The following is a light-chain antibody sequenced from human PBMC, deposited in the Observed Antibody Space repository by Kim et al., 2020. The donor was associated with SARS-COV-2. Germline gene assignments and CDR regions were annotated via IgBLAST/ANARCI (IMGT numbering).Light chain of an antibody. CDR1: QDIGNY. V-gene: IGKV1-17*01. CDR2: GAS. CDR3: LQHRTYPLT. J-gene: IGKJ5*01. Sequence: ASVGDRVTITCRASQDIGNYLGWYQQNPGRAPKRLIYGASNLQSGVPSRFSGSGSETEFTLTINSLQPEDFATYFCLQHRTYPLTFGQGTRLEIK.